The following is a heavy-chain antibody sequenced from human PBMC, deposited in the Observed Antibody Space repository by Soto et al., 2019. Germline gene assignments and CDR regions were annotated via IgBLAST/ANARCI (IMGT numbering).Heavy chain of an antibody. CDR1: GFTFSSYG. CDR2: ISYDGGNT. D-gene: IGHD1-7*01. V-gene: IGHV3-30*18. Sequence: GGSLRLSCAASGFTFSSYGMHWVRQAPGKGLEWVALISYDGGNTYYADSVKGRFTVSRDNSKNTLYLQINSLRAEDAAVYYCAKDRLELLYYYYGMDVWGQGTTVTVSS. J-gene: IGHJ6*02. CDR3: AKDRLELLYYYYGMDV.